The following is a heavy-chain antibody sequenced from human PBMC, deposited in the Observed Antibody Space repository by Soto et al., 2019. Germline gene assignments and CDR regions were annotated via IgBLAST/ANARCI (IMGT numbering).Heavy chain of an antibody. CDR2: IYYSGST. CDR3: ARDGADSSGWYYDRFGMDV. Sequence: SETLSLTCTVSGGSISSYYWSWIRQPPGKGLEWIGYIYYSGSTNYNPSLNSRVTISVDTSKNQFSLKLSSVTAADTAVYYCARDGADSSGWYYDRFGMDVWGQGTTVTVSS. J-gene: IGHJ6*02. D-gene: IGHD6-19*01. CDR1: GGSISSYY. V-gene: IGHV4-59*01.